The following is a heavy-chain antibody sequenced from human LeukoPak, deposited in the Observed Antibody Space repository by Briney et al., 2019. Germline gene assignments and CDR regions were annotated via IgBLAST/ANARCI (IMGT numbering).Heavy chain of an antibody. D-gene: IGHD4-17*01. Sequence: GASVKVPCKASGYTFTGYYMHWVRQAPGQGLEWMGRINPNSGGTNYAQKFQGRVTMTRDTSISTAYMEPSRLRSDDTAVYYCARGTTVTTNYWGQGTLVTVSS. CDR3: ARGTTVTTNY. J-gene: IGHJ4*02. CDR2: INPNSGGT. V-gene: IGHV1-2*06. CDR1: GYTFTGYY.